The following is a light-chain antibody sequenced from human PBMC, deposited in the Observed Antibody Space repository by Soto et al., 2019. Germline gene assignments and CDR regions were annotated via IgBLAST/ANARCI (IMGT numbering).Light chain of an antibody. CDR1: QSVSSS. V-gene: IGKV3-11*01. CDR2: DAS. J-gene: IGKJ4*01. Sequence: EIVLTQSPATLSLSPGERATLSCRASQSVSSSFVWYQQKPGQAPRLLIYDASNRATGIPARFSGSGSGTDFTLTISSLEPEDFAVYYCQQRGNWPLTFGGGTKVEIK. CDR3: QQRGNWPLT.